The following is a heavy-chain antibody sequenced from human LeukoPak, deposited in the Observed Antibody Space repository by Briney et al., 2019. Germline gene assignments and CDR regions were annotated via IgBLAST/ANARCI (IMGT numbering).Heavy chain of an antibody. CDR3: ARDYYDSSGYYYFDY. CDR1: GFTLSSYW. J-gene: IGHJ4*02. D-gene: IGHD3-22*01. Sequence: GGSLRLSCAASGFTLSSYWMHWVRQAPGKGLVWVSRINSDGSSTSYADSVKGRFTISRDNAKNSLYLQMNSLRAEDTAVYYCARDYYDSSGYYYFDYWGQGTLVTVSS. CDR2: INSDGSST. V-gene: IGHV3-74*01.